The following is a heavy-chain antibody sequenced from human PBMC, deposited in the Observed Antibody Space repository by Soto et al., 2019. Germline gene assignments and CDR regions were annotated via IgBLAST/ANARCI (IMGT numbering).Heavy chain of an antibody. V-gene: IGHV2-5*02. CDR2: IYWDDDK. CDR3: AHSSHYDYVWGKHAFDI. D-gene: IGHD3-16*01. J-gene: IGHJ3*02. Sequence: QITLKESGPTLVKPTQTLTLTCTFSGFSLSTSGVGVGWIRQPPGKALEWLALIYWDDDKRYSPSLKSRLTITKDTSKNRVVLTMTNMDPVDTATYYCAHSSHYDYVWGKHAFDIWGQGTMVTVSS. CDR1: GFSLSTSGVG.